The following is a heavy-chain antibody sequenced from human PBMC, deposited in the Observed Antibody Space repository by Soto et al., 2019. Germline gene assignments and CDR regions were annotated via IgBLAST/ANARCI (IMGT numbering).Heavy chain of an antibody. D-gene: IGHD5-12*01. V-gene: IGHV3-23*01. J-gene: IGHJ5*02. Sequence: PGGSLRLSCAASGFTFSSYAMSWVRQAPGKGLEWVSAISGSGGSTYYADSVKGRFTISRDNSKNTLYLQMSSLRAEDTAVYYCARYLDGYNSHWFDPWGQGTLVTVSS. CDR1: GFTFSSYA. CDR2: ISGSGGST. CDR3: ARYLDGYNSHWFDP.